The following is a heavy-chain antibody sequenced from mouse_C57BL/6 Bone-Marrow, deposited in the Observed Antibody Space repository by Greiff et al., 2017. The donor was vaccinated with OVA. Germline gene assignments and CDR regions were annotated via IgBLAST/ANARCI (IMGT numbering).Heavy chain of an antibody. CDR2: IHPNSGST. CDR1: GYTFTSYW. Sequence: QVQLQQSGAELVKPGASVQLSCKASGYTFTSYWMHWVKQRPGQGLEWIGMIHPNSGSTNYNEKFKSKATLTVDKSSSTAYMQLSSLTSEDSAVYYCASLYGPWYFDVWGTGTTVTVSS. V-gene: IGHV1-64*01. CDR3: ASLYGPWYFDV. J-gene: IGHJ1*03. D-gene: IGHD1-1*02.